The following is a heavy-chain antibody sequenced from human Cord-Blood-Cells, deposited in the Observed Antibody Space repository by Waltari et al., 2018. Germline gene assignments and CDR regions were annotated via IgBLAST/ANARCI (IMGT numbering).Heavy chain of an antibody. V-gene: IGHV1-2*02. CDR2: INPNSGGT. CDR3: ARGFLMGGYYYYGMDV. J-gene: IGHJ6*02. CDR1: GYTLTGYY. D-gene: IGHD3-16*01. Sequence: QVQLVQSGAEVKKPGASVKVSCKASGYTLTGYYMPWVRPAPGQGLEWMGWINPNSGGTNYAQKFQGRVTMTRDTSISTAYMELSRLRSDDTAVYYCARGFLMGGYYYYGMDVWGQGTTVTVSS.